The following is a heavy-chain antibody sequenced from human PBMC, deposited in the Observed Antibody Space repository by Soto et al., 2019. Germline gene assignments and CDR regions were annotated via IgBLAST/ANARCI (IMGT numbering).Heavy chain of an antibody. D-gene: IGHD3-10*01. CDR1: GGTFSSYT. CDR3: ARESRLSGRRYYFDY. CDR2: IIPILGIA. J-gene: IGHJ4*02. Sequence: QVQLVQSGAEVKKPGSSVKVSCKASGGTFSSYTISWVRQAPGQGLEWMGRIIPILGIANYAQKFQGRVTITANKSTSTAYMELSTLRSDDTAVYYCARESRLSGRRYYFDYWGQGTLVTVSS. V-gene: IGHV1-69*08.